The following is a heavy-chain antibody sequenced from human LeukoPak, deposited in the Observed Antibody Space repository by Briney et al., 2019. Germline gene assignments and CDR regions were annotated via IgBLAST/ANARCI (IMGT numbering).Heavy chain of an antibody. Sequence: GRSLRLSCAASGFTFSNYGMHWVRQAPGKGLEWVAVIWSDESNKYYADSVKGRFTISRDNFKNTLYLHMNRLRAEDTTVYYCARGVVGATTGWYFDLWGRGTLATVSS. D-gene: IGHD1-26*01. CDR1: GFTFSNYG. J-gene: IGHJ2*01. V-gene: IGHV3-33*01. CDR3: ARGVVGATTGWYFDL. CDR2: IWSDESNK.